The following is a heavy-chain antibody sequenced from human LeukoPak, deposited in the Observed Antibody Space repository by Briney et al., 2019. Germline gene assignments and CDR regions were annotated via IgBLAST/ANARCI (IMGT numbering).Heavy chain of an antibody. CDR3: AGGWGSSSGWYDWFDP. Sequence: SQTLSLTCAISGDSVSSNSAAWNWIRQSPSRGLEWLGRTYYRSKWYNDYAVSVKSRITINPDTSKNQFSLQLNSVTPEDTAVYYCAGGWGSSSGWYDWFDPWGQGTLVTVSS. V-gene: IGHV6-1*01. CDR2: TYYRSKWYN. J-gene: IGHJ5*02. D-gene: IGHD6-19*01. CDR1: GDSVSSNSAA.